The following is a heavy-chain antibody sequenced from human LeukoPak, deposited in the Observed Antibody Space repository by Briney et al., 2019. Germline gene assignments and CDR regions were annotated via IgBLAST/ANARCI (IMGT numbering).Heavy chain of an antibody. CDR2: IYHSGST. CDR3: ASRPFPFPCTSCSSSSAFYFDY. D-gene: IGHD2-2*01. CDR1: GYSISSGYY. J-gene: IGHJ4*02. Sequence: SETLSLTCTVSGYSISSGYYWGWIRQPPGKGLEWIGSIYHSGSTYYNPSLESRVTISVDTSKDQFSLKLSSVTAADTAVYYCASRPFPFPCTSCSSSSAFYFDYWGQGTLVTVSS. V-gene: IGHV4-38-2*02.